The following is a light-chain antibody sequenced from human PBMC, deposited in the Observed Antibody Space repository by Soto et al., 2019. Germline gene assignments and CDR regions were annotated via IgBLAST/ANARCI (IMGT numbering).Light chain of an antibody. CDR3: ATCDGSLNVPL. Sequence: QSVLTQPPSASGTPGQRVTISCSGSSSNIGAYTVHWYQQFPGAAPKLLIYSTDHRPSGVPDRFSGSKSGTSATLAISGLRSEDAAHYFCATCDGSLNVPLFGGGTKLTVL. J-gene: IGLJ2*01. V-gene: IGLV1-44*01. CDR1: SSNIGAYT. CDR2: STD.